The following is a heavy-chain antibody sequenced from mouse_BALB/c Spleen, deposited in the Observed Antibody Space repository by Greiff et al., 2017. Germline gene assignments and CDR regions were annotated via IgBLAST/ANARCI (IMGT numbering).Heavy chain of an antibody. V-gene: IGHV1-9*01. J-gene: IGHJ2*01. CDR3: NAEKDHYYGYGDY. Sequence: VQLQQSGAELMKPGASVKISCKATGYTFSSYWIEWVKQRPGHGLEWIGEILPGSGSTNYNEKFKGKATFTADTSSNTAYMQLSSLTSEDSAVYYCNAEKDHYYGYGDYWGQGTTLTVSS. D-gene: IGHD1-2*01. CDR1: GYTFSSYW. CDR2: ILPGSGST.